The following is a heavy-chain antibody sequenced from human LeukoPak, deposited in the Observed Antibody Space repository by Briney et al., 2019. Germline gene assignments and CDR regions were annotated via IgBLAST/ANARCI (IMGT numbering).Heavy chain of an antibody. D-gene: IGHD6-13*01. V-gene: IGHV4-39*02. CDR2: IYYSGST. Sequence: SETLSLTCTVSGGSISSSSYYWGWIRQPPGKGLEWIGSIYYSGSTYYNPSLKSRVTISVDTSKNQFSLKLSSVTAADTAVYYCARDWEQQLNANWFDPWGQGTLVTVSS. J-gene: IGHJ5*02. CDR1: GGSISSSSYY. CDR3: ARDWEQQLNANWFDP.